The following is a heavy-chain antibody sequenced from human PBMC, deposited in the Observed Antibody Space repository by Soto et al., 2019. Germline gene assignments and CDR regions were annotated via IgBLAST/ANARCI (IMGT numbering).Heavy chain of an antibody. J-gene: IGHJ1*01. Sequence: SVKVSCKASGGTFGSYAISWVRQAPGQGLEWMGGIIPIFGTANYAQKFQGRVTITADESTSTAYMELSSLRSEDTAVYYCARTNYDSSGYYPGYFQHWGQGTLVTVSS. V-gene: IGHV1-69*13. D-gene: IGHD3-22*01. CDR3: ARTNYDSSGYYPGYFQH. CDR2: IIPIFGTA. CDR1: GGTFGSYA.